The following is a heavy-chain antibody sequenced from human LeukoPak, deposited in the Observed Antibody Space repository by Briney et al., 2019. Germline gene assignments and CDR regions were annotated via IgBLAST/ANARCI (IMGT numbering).Heavy chain of an antibody. V-gene: IGHV4-34*01. Sequence: SETLSLTCAVYGGSFSTYSWSWIRRPPGKGLEWIGDINYSGNTNYNPSFKSRVIASIDTSKDQFSLKLNSVTAGDTAVYYCARHVDMTTVNYYYLDVWGKGTTVTVSS. CDR1: GGSFSTYS. CDR3: ARHVDMTTVNYYYLDV. J-gene: IGHJ6*03. CDR2: INYSGNT. D-gene: IGHD4-11*01.